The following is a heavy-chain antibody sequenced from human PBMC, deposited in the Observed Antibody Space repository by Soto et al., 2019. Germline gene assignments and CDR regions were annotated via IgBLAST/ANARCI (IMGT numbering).Heavy chain of an antibody. CDR1: GYTFTGSY. CDR2: IDPSSGGT. D-gene: IGHD5-12*01. CDR3: ASTLYSGNDYRSPFDY. J-gene: IGHJ4*02. V-gene: IGHV1-2*02. Sequence: QVQLVQSGAEVKKPGASVKVSCKASGYTFTGSYIHWVRQAPGQGFEWMGWIDPSSGGTDFAQKFQGRVTMTRDTSITTAYMELSSLRSDDTAVFYCASTLYSGNDYRSPFDYWGQGTLVTVSS.